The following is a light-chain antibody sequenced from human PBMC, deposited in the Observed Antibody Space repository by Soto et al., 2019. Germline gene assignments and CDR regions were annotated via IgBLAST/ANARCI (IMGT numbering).Light chain of an antibody. CDR1: QSVGIY. Sequence: EIVLTQFPATLSLSPGDRATLSCRASQSVGIYLAWYQQKPGQAPRLLIYDASNRATGIPARFSGSGSGTDFTLTINSREPEDFAVYFCQQQSNSPPMWTFGQGTKVEIK. J-gene: IGKJ1*01. CDR2: DAS. CDR3: QQQSNSPPMWT. V-gene: IGKV3-11*01.